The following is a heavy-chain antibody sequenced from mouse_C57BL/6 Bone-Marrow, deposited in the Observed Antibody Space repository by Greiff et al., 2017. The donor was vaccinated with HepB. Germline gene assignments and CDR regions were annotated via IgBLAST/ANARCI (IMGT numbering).Heavy chain of an antibody. CDR3: ARDYYCSSYWYFDV. CDR2: INYDGSSN. Sequence: EVKLVESEGGLVQPGSSMKLSCTASGFTFSDYYMAWVRQVPEKGLEWVANINYDGSSNYYLDSLKSRFIISRDNAKNLLYLQMSSLKSEDTATYYCARDYYCSSYWYFDVWGTGTTVTVSS. CDR1: GFTFSDYY. J-gene: IGHJ1*03. D-gene: IGHD1-1*01. V-gene: IGHV5-16*01.